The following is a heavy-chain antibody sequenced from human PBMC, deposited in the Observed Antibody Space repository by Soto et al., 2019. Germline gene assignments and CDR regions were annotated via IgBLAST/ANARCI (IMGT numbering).Heavy chain of an antibody. D-gene: IGHD3-22*01. CDR1: GGTFISYS. Sequence: QVQLVQSGAEMKKPGSSVTVSCKVFGGTFISYSFSWVRQAPGQGPEWMGGIIPIFGTPNYAQKFQGRVTITADGSTSTAYMELSSMRSVDTALYYCAGGACRGYSEYSYGMDVWGQGTTVTVSS. CDR3: AGGACRGYSEYSYGMDV. CDR2: IIPIFGTP. V-gene: IGHV1-69*01. J-gene: IGHJ6*02.